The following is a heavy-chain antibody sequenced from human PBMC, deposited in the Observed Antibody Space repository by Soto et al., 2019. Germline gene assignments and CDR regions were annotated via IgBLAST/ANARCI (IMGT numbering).Heavy chain of an antibody. V-gene: IGHV6-1*01. J-gene: IGHJ6*03. CDR1: GDSVSSNSAA. Sequence: SPTLSLTCAISGDSVSSNSAAWNWIRQSPSRGLEWLGRTYYRSKWYNDYAVSVKSRITINPDTSKNQYSLQLNSVTPEDTAVYYCARGGILMVRGVIITGYYHYYMDVCGKGTTVTVSS. CDR3: ARGGILMVRGVIITGYYHYYMDV. D-gene: IGHD3-10*01. CDR2: TYYRSKWYN.